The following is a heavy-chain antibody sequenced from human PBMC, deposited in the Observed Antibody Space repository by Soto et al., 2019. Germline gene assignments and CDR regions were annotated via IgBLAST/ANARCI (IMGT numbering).Heavy chain of an antibody. CDR3: AKLVTTESYFDL. CDR2: ISYDGSNK. CDR1: GFTFSSYG. J-gene: IGHJ2*01. D-gene: IGHD4-17*01. Sequence: QVQLVESGGGVVQPGRSLRLSCAASGFTFSSYGMHWVRQAPGKGLEWGAVISYDGSNKYYADSVKGRFTISRDNSKNTLYLQMNSLRAEDTAVYYCAKLVTTESYFDLWGRGTLVTVSS. V-gene: IGHV3-30*18.